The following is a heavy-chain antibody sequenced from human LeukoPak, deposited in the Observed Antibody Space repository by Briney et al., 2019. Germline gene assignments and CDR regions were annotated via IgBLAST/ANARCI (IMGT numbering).Heavy chain of an antibody. J-gene: IGHJ5*02. D-gene: IGHD1-14*01. Sequence: GESLKISCKGSGYSFTSYWIAWVRQMPGKGLEWVGIIYPGDSDTRYSPSFQGQVTISADNSISTAYLQWNSLKASDTAMYYCARRPLTSYNWFDPWGQGTLVTVSS. V-gene: IGHV5-51*01. CDR3: ARRPLTSYNWFDP. CDR1: GYSFTSYW. CDR2: IYPGDSDT.